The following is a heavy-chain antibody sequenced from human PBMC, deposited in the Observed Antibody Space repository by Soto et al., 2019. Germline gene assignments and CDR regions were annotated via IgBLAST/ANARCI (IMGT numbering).Heavy chain of an antibody. CDR1: GGTFSSYT. V-gene: IGHV1-69*08. D-gene: IGHD3-10*01. J-gene: IGHJ3*02. Sequence: QVQLVQSGAEVKKPGSSVKVSCKASGGTFSSYTISWVRQAPGQGLEWMGRIIPILGIANYAQKFQGRVTITADKSTSTAYMELSSLSSEDTAVYYCARDMGGPSAAFDIWGQGTMVTVSS. CDR2: IIPILGIA. CDR3: ARDMGGPSAAFDI.